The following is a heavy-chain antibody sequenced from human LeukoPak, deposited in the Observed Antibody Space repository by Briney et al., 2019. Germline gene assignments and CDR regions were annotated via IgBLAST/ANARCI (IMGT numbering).Heavy chain of an antibody. J-gene: IGHJ4*02. CDR1: GFSFSDHN. Sequence: PGGSLRLSCAASGFSFSDHNMNWVRQAPGKGLEWISYISSSTRTIYYADSVKGRFTISRDNAKNSLYLQMNSLRDEDTAVYYCARGMTTLDYWGQGTLVTVSS. V-gene: IGHV3-48*02. CDR2: ISSSTRTI. CDR3: ARGMTTLDY. D-gene: IGHD1-14*01.